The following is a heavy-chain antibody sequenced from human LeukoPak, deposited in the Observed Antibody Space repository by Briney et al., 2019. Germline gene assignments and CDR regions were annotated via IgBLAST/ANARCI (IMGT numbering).Heavy chain of an antibody. D-gene: IGHD3-16*01. CDR3: AKGGTVLFDY. V-gene: IGHV3-74*01. J-gene: IGHJ4*02. Sequence: GGSLRLSCAASGFTLSSYWMHWVRQAPGKGLVWVSRINDDGSSTSYADSVKGRFTISRDNAKNTLYLQMNSLRDEDTAVYYCAKGGTVLFDYWGQGTLVTVSS. CDR2: INDDGSST. CDR1: GFTLSSYW.